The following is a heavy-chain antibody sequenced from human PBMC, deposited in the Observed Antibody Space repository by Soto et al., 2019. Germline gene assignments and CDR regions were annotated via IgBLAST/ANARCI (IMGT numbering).Heavy chain of an antibody. CDR1: GYTFTSYA. CDR3: ARGSGYYYGDDY. V-gene: IGHV1-3*05. D-gene: IGHD3-22*01. J-gene: IGHJ4*02. Sequence: QVQLEQSGAEEKKPGASVKVSCKASGYTFTSYAMHWVRQAPGQRLEWMGWINAGNGNTKYSQKFQGRVTITRDTSASTAYMELSSLRSEDTAVYYCARGSGYYYGDDYWGQGTLVTVSS. CDR2: INAGNGNT.